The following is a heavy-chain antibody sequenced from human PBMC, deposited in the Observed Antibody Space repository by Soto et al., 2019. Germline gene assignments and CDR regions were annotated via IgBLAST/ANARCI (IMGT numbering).Heavy chain of an antibody. J-gene: IGHJ4*02. CDR2: IYYSGST. CDR1: GGSISSGGYY. CDR3: ARDSGVRGYSYGQIDY. Sequence: PSETLSLTCTVSGGSISSGGYYWSWIRQHPGKGLEWIGYIYYSGSTYYNPSLKSRVTISVDTSKNQFSLKLSSVTAADTAVYYCARDSGVRGYSYGQIDYWGQGTLVTVSS. V-gene: IGHV4-31*03. D-gene: IGHD5-18*01.